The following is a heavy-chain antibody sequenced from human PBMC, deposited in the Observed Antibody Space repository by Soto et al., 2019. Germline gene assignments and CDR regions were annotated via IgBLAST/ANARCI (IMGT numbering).Heavy chain of an antibody. J-gene: IGHJ4*02. CDR3: ARGPTYYYDSSGYYTDY. Sequence: GASVKVSCKASGGTFSSYAISWVRQAPGQGLECMGGIIPIFGTANYAQKFQGRVTITADESTSTAYMELSSLRSEDTAVYYCARGPTYYYDSSGYYTDYWGQGTLVTVSS. D-gene: IGHD3-22*01. V-gene: IGHV1-69*13. CDR2: IIPIFGTA. CDR1: GGTFSSYA.